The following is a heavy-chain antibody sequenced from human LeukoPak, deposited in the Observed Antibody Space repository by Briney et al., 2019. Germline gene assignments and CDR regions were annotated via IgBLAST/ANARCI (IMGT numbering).Heavy chain of an antibody. CDR3: AKSLTYYHENSDSI. CDR2: IYKDGRT. CDR1: GFVVSTNY. Sequence: GGSLRLSCAASGFVVSTNYMTWVRQPPGKGLEWVSVIYKDGRTFYTDSVKGRFTISRDNSKNTVYLQMSSLRVEDTAVYYCAKSLTYYHENSDSIWGQGTLVTVSS. V-gene: IGHV3-53*01. J-gene: IGHJ4*02. D-gene: IGHD3-22*01.